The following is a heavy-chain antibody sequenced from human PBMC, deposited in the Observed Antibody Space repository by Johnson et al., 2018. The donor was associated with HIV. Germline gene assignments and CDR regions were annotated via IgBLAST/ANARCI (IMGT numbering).Heavy chain of an antibody. CDR3: AREGHSAAAFDI. CDR1: EFTVSSNY. Sequence: EKLVESGGGLIQPGGSLRLSCAASEFTVSSNYMNWVRQAPGKGLEWVSLIYSGGSTYYADSVKGRFTISRDNSKNTLYLQMNSLRAEDTAVYYCAREGHSAAAFDIWGQGTMVTVSS. J-gene: IGHJ3*02. CDR2: IYSGGST. V-gene: IGHV3-53*01. D-gene: IGHD6-13*01.